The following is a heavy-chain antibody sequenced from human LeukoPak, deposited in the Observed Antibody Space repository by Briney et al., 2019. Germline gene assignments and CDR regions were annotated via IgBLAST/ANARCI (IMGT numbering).Heavy chain of an antibody. CDR2: IYPGDSDT. J-gene: IGHJ3*02. CDR1: GYSFTSYW. V-gene: IGHV5-51*01. D-gene: IGHD1-26*01. Sequence: GESLKISCKGSGYSFTSYWIGWVRQMPGKGLEWMGIIYPGDSDTRYSPSFQGQVTISADKSISTAYLQWSSLKASDTAMYYCARRSSGPYSGSYPGAFDIWGQGTMVTVSS. CDR3: ARRSSGPYSGSYPGAFDI.